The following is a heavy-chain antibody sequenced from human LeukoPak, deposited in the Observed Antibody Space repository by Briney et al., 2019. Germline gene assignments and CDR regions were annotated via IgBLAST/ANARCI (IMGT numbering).Heavy chain of an antibody. CDR1: GFIFSTYW. J-gene: IGHJ4*02. CDR2: IRQDGSEK. V-gene: IGHV3-7*01. D-gene: IGHD3-10*01. CDR3: ARLSAMVRGPEDIFYFEF. Sequence: GGSLRLFCETSGFIFSTYWMSWVRQPPGKGLEWVANIRQDGSEKYYVDSVKGRFTISRDIAKQSVFLQMNSLRAEDTAVYYCARLSAMVRGPEDIFYFEFWGLGTLVTVSA.